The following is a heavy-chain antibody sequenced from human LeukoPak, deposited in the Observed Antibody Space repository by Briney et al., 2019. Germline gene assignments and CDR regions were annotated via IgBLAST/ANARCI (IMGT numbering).Heavy chain of an antibody. D-gene: IGHD3-22*01. CDR3: AGGSDYYDSSGYYQANHGMDV. CDR2: ISSSSSYI. Sequence: GGSLRLSCAASGFTFSSYSTNWVRQAPGKGLEWVSSISSSSSYIYYADSVKGRFTISRDNAKNSLYLQMNSLRAEDTAVYYCAGGSDYYDSSGYYQANHGMDVWGQGTTVTVSS. CDR1: GFTFSSYS. V-gene: IGHV3-21*01. J-gene: IGHJ6*02.